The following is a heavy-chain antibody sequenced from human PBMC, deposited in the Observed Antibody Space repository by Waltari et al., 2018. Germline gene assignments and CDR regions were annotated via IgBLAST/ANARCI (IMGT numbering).Heavy chain of an antibody. CDR1: GFTVSNNY. Sequence: VSLRLSCEVSGFTVSNNYIGWVRQAPGKGLEWVSVIYSGGDTYDADAVRGRFTISRDNSKNTLYLQMNSLRVEDTALYYCATWTGGSLGAFDNWGQGTMVTVSS. J-gene: IGHJ3*02. V-gene: IGHV3-53*01. CDR2: IYSGGDT. D-gene: IGHD7-27*01. CDR3: ATWTGGSLGAFDN.